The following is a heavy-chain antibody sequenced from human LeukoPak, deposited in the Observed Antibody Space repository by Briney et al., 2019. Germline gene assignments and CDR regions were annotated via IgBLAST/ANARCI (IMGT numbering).Heavy chain of an antibody. D-gene: IGHD6-19*01. V-gene: IGHV1-8*01. CDR3: TRGSSGRRDN. Sequence: GASVKVSCKASGYTFTSCDINWVRQATGQGLEWMGWMNPNSGNTGYGQSFQGRITMTRDISIGTAYMELSNLTSGGTAIYYCTRGSSGRRDNWGQGTLVTVSA. CDR1: GYTFTSCD. CDR2: MNPNSGNT. J-gene: IGHJ4*02.